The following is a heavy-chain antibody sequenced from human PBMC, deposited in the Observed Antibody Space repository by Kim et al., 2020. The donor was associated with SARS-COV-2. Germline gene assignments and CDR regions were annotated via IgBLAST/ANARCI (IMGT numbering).Heavy chain of an antibody. CDR2: ISCDGSNK. D-gene: IGHD3-9*01. Sequence: GGSLRLSCAASGFTFSSYAMHWVRQAPGKGLEWVSVISCDGSNKYYADSVKGRFTISRDNSKNTLYLQMNSLRAEDTAVYYCARSHFDYDILTVSPFWGQGTMVTVSS. V-gene: IGHV3-30*04. CDR3: ARSHFDYDILTVSPF. J-gene: IGHJ3*01. CDR1: GFTFSSYA.